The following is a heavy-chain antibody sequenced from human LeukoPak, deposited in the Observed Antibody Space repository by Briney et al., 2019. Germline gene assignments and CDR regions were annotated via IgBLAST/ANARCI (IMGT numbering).Heavy chain of an antibody. CDR3: ARGYSGWYSGY. J-gene: IGHJ4*02. V-gene: IGHV3-21*01. CDR2: ITTGSSGM. D-gene: IGHD6-19*01. Sequence: GGSLRLSCAASGFTFSSYSMSWVRQAPGKGLEWASSITTGSSGMYYADSVQGRFTISRDNAKNSLYLQMNSLRAEDTAVYYCARGYSGWYSGYWGQGALVTVSS. CDR1: GFTFSSYS.